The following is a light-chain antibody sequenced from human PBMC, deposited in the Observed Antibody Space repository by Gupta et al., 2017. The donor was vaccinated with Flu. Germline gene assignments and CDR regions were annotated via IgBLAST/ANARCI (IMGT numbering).Light chain of an antibody. CDR3: QQYNKSPPWT. V-gene: IGKV3-15*01. CDR2: GTS. J-gene: IGKJ1*01. Sequence: EIVMTQSPATLSVSPGERATLSCRASQSVSSNLAWYQQKPGQAPRLLIYGTSTRVTGVPARFSGSGSGTEYTLTISSRQSEDSAVYYCQQYNKSPPWTFGQGTKVEI. CDR1: QSVSSN.